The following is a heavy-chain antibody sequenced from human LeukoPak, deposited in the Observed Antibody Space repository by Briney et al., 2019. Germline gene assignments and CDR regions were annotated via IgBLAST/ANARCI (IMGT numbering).Heavy chain of an antibody. D-gene: IGHD4-11*01. J-gene: IGHJ4*02. CDR3: AKDLDYTTDGYYFDY. V-gene: IGHV3-23*01. Sequence: GGSLRLSCTASGFTFSSYAMNWVRQAPGKGLEWVSGIGAGGTFTYYADSVKGRFTISRDNSRNTLYLQMNSLRADDTAVYYCAKDLDYTTDGYYFDYWGQGTLVTVSS. CDR2: IGAGGTFT. CDR1: GFTFSSYA.